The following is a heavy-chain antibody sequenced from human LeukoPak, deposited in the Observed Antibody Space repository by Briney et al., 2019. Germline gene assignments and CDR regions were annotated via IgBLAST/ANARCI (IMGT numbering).Heavy chain of an antibody. CDR1: GGSISSSSYY. D-gene: IGHD5-18*01. CDR3: ARVRGGGYSYGYRDGMDV. Sequence: SETLSLTCTVSGGSISSSSYYWGWLRQPPGTGLEWIGSIYYSGRTYYNPSLKSRVTISADTSKNQFSLKLSSVTAADTAVYYCARVRGGGYSYGYRDGMDVWGQGTTVTVSS. V-gene: IGHV4-39*07. CDR2: IYYSGRT. J-gene: IGHJ6*02.